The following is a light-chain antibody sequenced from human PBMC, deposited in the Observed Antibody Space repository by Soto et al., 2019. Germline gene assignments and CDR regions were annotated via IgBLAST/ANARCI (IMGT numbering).Light chain of an antibody. CDR3: SSYTTSSTLV. Sequence: QSVLTQPASVSGSPGQSITISCTGTSSDVGAFSYVSWFQHLPGKAPKLLIFEVTHRPSGVSNRFSGSQSGNTASLTISGLQAEDEADYYCSSYTTSSTLVFGGGTKLTVL. J-gene: IGLJ2*01. CDR1: SSDVGAFSY. CDR2: EVT. V-gene: IGLV2-14*01.